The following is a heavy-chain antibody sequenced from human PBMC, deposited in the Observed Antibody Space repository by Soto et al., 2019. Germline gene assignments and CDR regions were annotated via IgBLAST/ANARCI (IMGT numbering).Heavy chain of an antibody. Sequence: EEQLLESGGGLAQPGGSLRLSCAASGFTFRGYAMSWVRQAPGKGPEWVSGISGSGDSTYHAKSVKGRFIISRDNSTNPLYLEINSLRAEDTAVYYCAKAYGASHSPVDCGGQGTLVAVYS. V-gene: IGHV3-23*01. CDR1: GFTFRGYA. CDR3: AKAYGASHSPVDC. D-gene: IGHD2-21*01. J-gene: IGHJ4*02. CDR2: ISGSGDST.